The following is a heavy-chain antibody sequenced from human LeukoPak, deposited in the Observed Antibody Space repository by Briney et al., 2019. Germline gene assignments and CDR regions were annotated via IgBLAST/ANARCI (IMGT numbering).Heavy chain of an antibody. CDR3: ARGRITIFGVFMGVDY. CDR1: GYTFTSYG. CDR2: ISAYNGNT. Sequence: ASVKVSCKASGYTFTSYGISWVRQAPGQGLEWMGWISAYNGNTNYAQKLQGRVTMTTDTSTSTAYMELRSLRSDDTAVYYCARGRITIFGVFMGVDYWGQGTLVTVSS. J-gene: IGHJ4*02. D-gene: IGHD3-3*01. V-gene: IGHV1-18*01.